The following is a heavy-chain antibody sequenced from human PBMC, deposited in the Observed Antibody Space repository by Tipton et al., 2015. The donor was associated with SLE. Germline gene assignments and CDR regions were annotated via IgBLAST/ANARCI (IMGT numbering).Heavy chain of an antibody. Sequence: SLRLSCAASGFTFSSYAMSWVRQAPGKGLEWVSAISGSGGSTYYADSVKGRFTISRDNSKNTLYLQMNSLRAEDTAVYYCAKLLEPEGWYYGMDVWGQGTTVTVSS. CDR3: AKLLEPEGWYYGMDV. CDR2: ISGSGGST. CDR1: GFTFSSYA. J-gene: IGHJ6*02. V-gene: IGHV3-23*01. D-gene: IGHD1-1*01.